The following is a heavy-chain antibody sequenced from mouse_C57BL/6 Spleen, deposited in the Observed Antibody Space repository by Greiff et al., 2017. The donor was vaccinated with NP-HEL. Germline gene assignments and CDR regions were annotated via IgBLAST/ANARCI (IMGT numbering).Heavy chain of an antibody. CDR2: IDPSDSYT. J-gene: IGHJ2*01. V-gene: IGHV1-50*01. CDR3: ARPYYYGSSY. Sequence: QVQLQQPGAELVKPGASVKLSCKASGYTFTSYWMQWVKQRPGQGLEWIGEIDPSDSYTNYNQKFKGKATLTVDTSSSTAYMQLSSLTSEDSAVYYCARPYYYGSSYWGQGTTLTVSS. D-gene: IGHD1-1*01. CDR1: GYTFTSYW.